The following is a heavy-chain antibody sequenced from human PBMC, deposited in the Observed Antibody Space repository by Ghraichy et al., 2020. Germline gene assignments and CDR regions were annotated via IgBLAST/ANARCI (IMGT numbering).Heavy chain of an antibody. J-gene: IGHJ3*02. CDR1: GFTFSDYY. D-gene: IGHD1-26*01. CDR3: ARYRTPMNDAFDI. CDR2: ISSSGSTI. V-gene: IGHV3-11*01. Sequence: GESLNISCAASGFTFSDYYMSWIRQAPGKGLEWVSYISSSGSTIYYADSVKGRFTISRDNAKNSLYLQMNSLRAEDTAVYYCARYRTPMNDAFDIWGQGTMVTVSS.